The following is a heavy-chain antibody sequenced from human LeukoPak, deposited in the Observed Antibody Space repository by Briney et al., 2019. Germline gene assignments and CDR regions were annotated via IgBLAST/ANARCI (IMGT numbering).Heavy chain of an antibody. J-gene: IGHJ1*01. D-gene: IGHD3-22*01. CDR1: GFTFSSYA. CDR3: AKDSGGDHYCDTAWH. CDR2: ISGSGGST. Sequence: GGSLRLSCAASGFTFSSYAMSWVRQAPGKGLEWVSAISGSGGSTYYADSVRGRFTISRDNSKNTLYLQMNSLRVEDTAVYYCAKDSGGDHYCDTAWHWGQGTLVTVFS. V-gene: IGHV3-23*01.